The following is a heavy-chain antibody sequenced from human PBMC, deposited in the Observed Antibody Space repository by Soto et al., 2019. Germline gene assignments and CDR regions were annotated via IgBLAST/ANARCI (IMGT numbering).Heavy chain of an antibody. CDR3: ARAFTSSIAAAANLDEKRYYYYYYMDV. V-gene: IGHV3-13*01. CDR2: IGTAGDT. D-gene: IGHD6-13*01. J-gene: IGHJ6*03. CDR1: GFTFSSYD. Sequence: GGSLRLSCAASGFTFSSYDMHWVRQATGKGLEWVSAIGTAGDTYYPGSVKGRFTISRENAKNSLYLQMNSLRAGDTAVYYCARAFTSSIAAAANLDEKRYYYYYYMDVWGKGTTVTVSS.